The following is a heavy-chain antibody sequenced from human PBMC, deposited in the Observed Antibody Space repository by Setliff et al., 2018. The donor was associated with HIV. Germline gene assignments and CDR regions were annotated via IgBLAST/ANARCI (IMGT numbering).Heavy chain of an antibody. CDR2: LIPILGPA. J-gene: IGHJ4*02. Sequence: SVKVSCKASGGTFSSYAISWVRQAPGQGLEWMGGLIPILGPANYAQKFQGRVTITAGEYTTTSYMELRNLRSEDTAIYYCARGLGNFVPDLIGYFDYWGQGTLVTVSS. CDR3: ARGLGNFVPDLIGYFDY. V-gene: IGHV1-69*13. D-gene: IGHD3-3*02. CDR1: GGTFSSYA.